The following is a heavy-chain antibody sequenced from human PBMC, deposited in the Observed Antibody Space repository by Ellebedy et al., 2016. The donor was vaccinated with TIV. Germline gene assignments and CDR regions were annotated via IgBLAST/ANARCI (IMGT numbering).Heavy chain of an antibody. CDR2: INPNSGGT. Sequence: ASVKVSXXASGGTFSSYYMHWVRQAPGQGLEWMGIINPNSGGTNYAQKFQGRVTMTRDTSISTAYMELSRRRSDDTAVYYCARDNRRTTVVTGYWGQGTLVTVSS. J-gene: IGHJ4*02. V-gene: IGHV1-2*02. CDR3: ARDNRRTTVVTGY. CDR1: GGTFSSYY. D-gene: IGHD4-23*01.